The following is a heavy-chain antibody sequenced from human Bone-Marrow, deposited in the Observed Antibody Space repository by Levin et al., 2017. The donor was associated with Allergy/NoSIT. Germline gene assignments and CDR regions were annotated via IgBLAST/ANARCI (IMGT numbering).Heavy chain of an antibody. Sequence: LSLTCVASGFNFKTSGMHWVRLAPGTGLEWVALISYDGKTKYYADSVKGRFAISRDNAENTMYLQMNNVRPDDTAIFYCSRDLAGGAFDIGGQGTRVTVSS. J-gene: IGHJ3*02. CDR1: GFNFKTSG. V-gene: IGHV3-30*03. D-gene: IGHD3-10*01. CDR3: SRDLAGGAFDI. CDR2: ISYDGKTK.